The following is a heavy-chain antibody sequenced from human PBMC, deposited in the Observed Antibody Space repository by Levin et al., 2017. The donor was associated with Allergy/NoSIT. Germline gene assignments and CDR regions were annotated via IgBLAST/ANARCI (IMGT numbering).Heavy chain of an antibody. D-gene: IGHD5-24*01. J-gene: IGHJ5*02. CDR1: GDSITTGGFY. CDR2: IYHSGNT. Sequence: LRLSCTVSGDSITTGGFYWSWLRQFPGTGLEFLGYIYHSGNTDYNPSLKSRLTLSVDTSKNQFSLNLRSVSAADTAVYYCARVDGRNWFDTWGQGTLVTVSS. V-gene: IGHV4-31*03. CDR3: ARVDGRNWFDT.